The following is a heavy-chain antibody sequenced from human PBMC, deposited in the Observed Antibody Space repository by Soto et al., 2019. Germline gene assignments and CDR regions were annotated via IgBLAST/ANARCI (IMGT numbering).Heavy chain of an antibody. D-gene: IGHD3-3*02. V-gene: IGHV3-73*01. J-gene: IGHJ4*02. Sequence: GGSLRLSCAASGFTFSGSAMHWVRQASGKGLEWVGRIRSKANSYATAYAASVKGRFTISRDDSKNTAYLQMNSLKTEDTAVYYCTRHRIFGVVTGDYWGQGTLVTVSS. CDR3: TRHRIFGVVTGDY. CDR2: IRSKANSYAT. CDR1: GFTFSGSA.